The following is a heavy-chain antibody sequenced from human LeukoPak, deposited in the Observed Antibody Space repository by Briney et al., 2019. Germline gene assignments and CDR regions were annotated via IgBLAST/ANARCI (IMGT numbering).Heavy chain of an antibody. J-gene: IGHJ4*02. Sequence: NPSETLSLTCTVSGGSINTSSYFWGWVRQSPGKGLEWIGSFYSRGGTNQDPSLKSRLTISVDTSKNQFSLKLKSVTAADTAVYYCARLGLVGSTADFWGQGTMVIVSS. CDR3: ARLGLVGSTADF. D-gene: IGHD1-26*01. CDR1: GGSINTSSYF. V-gene: IGHV4-39*01. CDR2: FYSRGGT.